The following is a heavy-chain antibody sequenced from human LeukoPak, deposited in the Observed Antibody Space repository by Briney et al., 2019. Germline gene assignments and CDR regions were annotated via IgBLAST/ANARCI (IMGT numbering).Heavy chain of an antibody. Sequence: GGSVKVSCKASGYTFTGYYMHWVRQAPGQGLEWMGWINPDSGGTNYAQKFQGRVTMTRDTSISTAYMELSRLRSDDTAVYYCARVSIAGYSLYYFDYWGQGTLVTASS. V-gene: IGHV1-2*02. CDR2: INPDSGGT. J-gene: IGHJ4*02. CDR3: ARVSIAGYSLYYFDY. D-gene: IGHD2-21*01. CDR1: GYTFTGYY.